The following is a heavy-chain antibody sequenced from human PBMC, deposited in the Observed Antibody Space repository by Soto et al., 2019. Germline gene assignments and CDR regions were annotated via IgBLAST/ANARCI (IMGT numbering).Heavy chain of an antibody. CDR1: GFAVFSND. V-gene: IGHV3-53*01. CDR2: LYTGAKT. J-gene: IGHJ6*02. CDR3: ARAGWFGNHGLDV. Sequence: GGSLRLSCAASGFAVFSNDITWGRHAPGKGLEGVALLYTGAKTSYADAMKDRFAISRDNSNNTVHLQMNNLRAEDTAVYYCARAGWFGNHGLDVWGHGTTVTVSS. D-gene: IGHD3-10*01.